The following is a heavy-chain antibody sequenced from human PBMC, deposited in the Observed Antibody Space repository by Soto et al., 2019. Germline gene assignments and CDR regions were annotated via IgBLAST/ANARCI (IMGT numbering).Heavy chain of an antibody. CDR3: ARVKVPAAILGAFDL. J-gene: IGHJ3*01. V-gene: IGHV1-18*01. CDR2: INPFKGDT. D-gene: IGHD2-2*02. CDR1: GYTFSTYG. Sequence: QVQLVQSGAEMKKPGASVKVSCKASGYTFSTYGITWVRQAPGQGLDWMGWINPFKGDTNSAARFQDRVTMTTDTSTRTAYVELRRLRSDDPAVYYCARVKVPAAILGAFDLWGQGALVTVSS.